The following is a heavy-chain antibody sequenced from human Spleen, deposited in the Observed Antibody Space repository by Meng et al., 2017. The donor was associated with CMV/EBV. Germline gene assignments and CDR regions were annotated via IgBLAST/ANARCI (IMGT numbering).Heavy chain of an antibody. V-gene: IGHV4-34*01. CDR1: GGAFSGYN. Sequence: QVTPQQWGPGWLTPPVTLSLTGAVDGGAFSGYNWSGIRQPPGKGLEWIGEINHSGSTNYNTYLKSRVTISVDTSKNQFSLKLSSVTAADTAVYYCARGPAGSSWVYEYYFDYWGQGTLVTVSS. D-gene: IGHD6-13*01. CDR3: ARGPAGSSWVYEYYFDY. J-gene: IGHJ4*02. CDR2: INHSGST.